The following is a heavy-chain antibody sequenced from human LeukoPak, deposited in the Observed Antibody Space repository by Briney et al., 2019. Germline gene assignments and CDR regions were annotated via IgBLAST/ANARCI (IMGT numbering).Heavy chain of an antibody. V-gene: IGHV4-39*07. Sequence: SETLSLTCTVSGGSISSSSYYWGWIRQPPGKGLEWIGSIYYSGSTYYNPSLKSRVTISVDTSKNQFSLKLSSVTAADTAVYYCARYYYYGSGSSSDYWGQGTLVTVSS. CDR1: GGSISSSSYY. CDR3: ARYYYYGSGSSSDY. J-gene: IGHJ4*02. CDR2: IYYSGST. D-gene: IGHD3-10*01.